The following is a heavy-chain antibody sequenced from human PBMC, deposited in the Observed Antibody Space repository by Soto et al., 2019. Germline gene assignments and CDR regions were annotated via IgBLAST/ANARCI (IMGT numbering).Heavy chain of an antibody. J-gene: IGHJ4*02. D-gene: IGHD3-10*01. V-gene: IGHV3-48*02. CDR2: ISSSSSTI. Sequence: EVQLVESGGGLVQPGGSLRLSCAASGFTFSSYSMNWVRQAPGKGLEWVSYISSSSSTIYYADSVKGRFTISRDNAKNSLYLQMNSLRDEDTAVYYCARDTPRSYGSGSYYPFDYWGQGTLVTVSS. CDR1: GFTFSSYS. CDR3: ARDTPRSYGSGSYYPFDY.